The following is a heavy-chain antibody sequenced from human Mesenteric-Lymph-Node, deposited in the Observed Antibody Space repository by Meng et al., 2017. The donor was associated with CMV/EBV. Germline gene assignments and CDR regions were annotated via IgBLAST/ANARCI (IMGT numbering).Heavy chain of an antibody. D-gene: IGHD3-3*01. CDR2: IYYSGST. CDR3: ARDPGDSHHYDFWSGYYRVYFDY. J-gene: IGHJ4*02. Sequence: SETLSLTCTVSGGSISSSSYYWGWIRQPPGKGLEWIGSIYYSGSTYYNPSLKSRVTISVDTSKNQFSLKLSSVTAADTAVYYCARDPGDSHHYDFWSGYYRVYFDYWGQGTLVTVSS. CDR1: GGSISSSSYY. V-gene: IGHV4-39*07.